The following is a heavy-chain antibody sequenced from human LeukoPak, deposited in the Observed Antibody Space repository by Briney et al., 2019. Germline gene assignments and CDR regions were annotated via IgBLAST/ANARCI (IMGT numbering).Heavy chain of an antibody. CDR1: GFTFSSYS. V-gene: IGHV3-30*03. Sequence: GGSLRLSCAASGFTFSSYSMNWVRQAPGKGLEWVALISNDGRNKYYADSVKGRFTISRDDSKNTLYLQMNSLRVEDTAVYYCARDQRGVATITGVDVWGQGTTVAVSS. CDR2: ISNDGRNK. CDR3: ARDQRGVATITGVDV. J-gene: IGHJ6*02. D-gene: IGHD5-12*01.